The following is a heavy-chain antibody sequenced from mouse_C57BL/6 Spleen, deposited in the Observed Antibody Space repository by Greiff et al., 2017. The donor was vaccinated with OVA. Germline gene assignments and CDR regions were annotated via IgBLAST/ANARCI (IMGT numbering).Heavy chain of an antibody. V-gene: IGHV1-64*01. CDR2: IHPNSGST. CDR3: ARDEYDARFAY. J-gene: IGHJ3*01. CDR1: GYTFTSYW. Sequence: QVQLQQPGAELVKPGASVKLSCKASGYTFTSYWMHWVKQRPGQGLEWIGMIHPNSGSTNYNEKFKSKATLTVDKSSSTAYMQLSSLTSEDSAVYYCARDEYDARFAYWGQGTLVTVSA. D-gene: IGHD2-4*01.